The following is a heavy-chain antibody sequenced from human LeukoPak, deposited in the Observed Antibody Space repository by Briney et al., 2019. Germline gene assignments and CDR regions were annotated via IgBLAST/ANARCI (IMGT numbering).Heavy chain of an antibody. CDR3: ARGRRYSSGPGDY. CDR2: IYHSGST. V-gene: IGHV4-30-2*01. CDR1: GGSISSGGYS. D-gene: IGHD6-19*01. Sequence: SETLSLTCAVSGGSISSGGYSWSWIRQPPGKGLEWIGYIYHSGSTYYNPSLKSRVTISVDRSKNQFSLKLSSVTAADTAVYYCARGRRYSSGPGDYWGQGTLVTVSS. J-gene: IGHJ4*02.